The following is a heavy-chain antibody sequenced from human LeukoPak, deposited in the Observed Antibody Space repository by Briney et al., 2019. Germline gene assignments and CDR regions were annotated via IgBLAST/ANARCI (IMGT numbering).Heavy chain of an antibody. J-gene: IGHJ3*02. CDR2: ISAYNGNT. CDR3: ARLYSSGWYGIGDDAFDI. CDR1: GYTFTSYG. V-gene: IGHV1-18*01. Sequence: EASVKVSCKASGYTFTSYGISWVRQAPGQGLEWMGWISAYNGNTNYAQKLQGRVTMTTDTSTSTAYMELRSLRSDDTAVYYCARLYSSGWYGIGDDAFDIWGQGTMVTVSS. D-gene: IGHD6-19*01.